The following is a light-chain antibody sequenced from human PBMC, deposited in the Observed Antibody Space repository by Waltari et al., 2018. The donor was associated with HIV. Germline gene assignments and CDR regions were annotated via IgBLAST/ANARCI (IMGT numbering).Light chain of an antibody. Sequence: QSVLTQPPSVSAAPGQQVTISCSGSSSNIGRNSVAWYQHLPGTAPKIVIYETNKRPSGIPDRFAGSKAGTSGTLDSTGLQTGDEADYYCGAWDNSLGGVVFGGGTKLTVL. J-gene: IGLJ2*01. CDR1: SSNIGRNS. CDR2: ETN. CDR3: GAWDNSLGGVV. V-gene: IGLV1-51*02.